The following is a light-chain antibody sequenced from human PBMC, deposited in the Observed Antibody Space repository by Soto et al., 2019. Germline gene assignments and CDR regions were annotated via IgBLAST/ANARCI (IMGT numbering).Light chain of an antibody. V-gene: IGKV3-15*01. CDR2: GAS. Sequence: EIVMTQSPATLSVSPGGRATLSCRASQSVSSDLAWYQHKPGQAPRLLIYGASTRATGIPARFSGSGSGTAFTLTISSLQSEDLAVYYCQQYNNWPPYTFGQGTKLEIK. CDR1: QSVSSD. J-gene: IGKJ2*01. CDR3: QQYNNWPPYT.